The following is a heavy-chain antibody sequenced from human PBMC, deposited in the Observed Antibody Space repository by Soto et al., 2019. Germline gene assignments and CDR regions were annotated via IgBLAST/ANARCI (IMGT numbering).Heavy chain of an antibody. J-gene: IGHJ5*02. V-gene: IGHV4-31*03. CDR3: ASDPYYYDSSGYYT. Sequence: SETLSLTCTVSGGSISSGGYYWSWIRQHPGKGLEWIGYIYYSGSTYYNPSLKSRVTISVDTSKNQFSLKLSSVTAADTAVYYCASDPYYYDSSGYYTWGQGTLVTVSS. D-gene: IGHD3-22*01. CDR1: GGSISSGGYY. CDR2: IYYSGST.